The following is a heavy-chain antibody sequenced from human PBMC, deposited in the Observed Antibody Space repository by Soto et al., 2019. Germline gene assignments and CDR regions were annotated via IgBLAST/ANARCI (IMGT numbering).Heavy chain of an antibody. CDR2: IYYRGST. Sequence: QVQLQESGPGLVKPSETLSLTCTASDGTINGYYWTWIRQSPGKGLEWIGYIYYRGSTDYNPSLKSRVTMSVDMSKNQFSLNLNSVTAAATAVYYCARPGLPFGSRLDYWGQGILVTVSS. V-gene: IGHV4-59*01. J-gene: IGHJ4*02. CDR3: ARPGLPFGSRLDY. D-gene: IGHD3-10*01. CDR1: DGTINGYY.